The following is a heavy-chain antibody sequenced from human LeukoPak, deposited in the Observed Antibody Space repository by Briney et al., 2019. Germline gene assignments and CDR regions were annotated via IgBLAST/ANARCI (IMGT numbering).Heavy chain of an antibody. CDR1: GYSFTSYW. CDR2: IYPGDSDT. CDR3: ARHVGDSYYYYYYMDV. J-gene: IGHJ6*03. V-gene: IGHV5-51*01. D-gene: IGHD2-21*02. Sequence: GESLKTSCKGSGYSFTSYWIGWVRQMPGKGLEWMGIIYPGDSDTRYSPSFQGQVTISADKSISTAYLQWSSLKASDTAMYYCARHVGDSYYYYYYMDVWGKGTTVTVSS.